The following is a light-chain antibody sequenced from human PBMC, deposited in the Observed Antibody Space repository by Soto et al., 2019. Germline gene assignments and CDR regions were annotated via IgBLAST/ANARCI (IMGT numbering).Light chain of an antibody. CDR3: HQYNYWPPET. CDR2: AAS. CDR1: QTFSRN. Sequence: EMVLTQSPATLSVSLGETATLSCRTSQTFSRNLAWYQHKPGQPPRLLIYAASTRVTGIPARFSGSRSGSEFTLTISSVQSEECAVYYCHQYNYWPPETFGQGTKVDIK. J-gene: IGKJ1*01. V-gene: IGKV3-15*01.